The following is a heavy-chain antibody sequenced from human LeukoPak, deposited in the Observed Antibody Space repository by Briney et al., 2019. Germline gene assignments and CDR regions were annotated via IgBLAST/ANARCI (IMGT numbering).Heavy chain of an antibody. CDR3: AKARVVVTAIQDY. V-gene: IGHV3-23*01. J-gene: IGHJ4*02. D-gene: IGHD2-21*02. CDR2: ISDDGDA. CDR1: GFTFNNYA. Sequence: GGSLRLSCAASGFTFNNYAMSWVRQAPGKGLEWVSAISDDGDAKYANSVKGRFTVSRDNSKNTLYLQMNSLRAEDTAVYYCAKARVVVTAIQDYWGQGTLVTVSS.